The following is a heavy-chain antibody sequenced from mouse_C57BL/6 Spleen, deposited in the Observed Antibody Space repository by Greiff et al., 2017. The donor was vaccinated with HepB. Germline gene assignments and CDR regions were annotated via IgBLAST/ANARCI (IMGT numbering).Heavy chain of an antibody. CDR2: INPYNGDT. J-gene: IGHJ2*01. CDR1: GYSFTGYF. D-gene: IGHD2-1*01. CDR3: ARGGNYEEFDY. Sequence: VQLKQSGPELVKPGDSVKISCKASGYSFTGYFMNWVMQSHGKSLEWIGRINPYNGDTFYNQKFKGKATLTVDKSSSTAHMELRSLTSEDSAVYYCARGGNYEEFDYWGQGTTLTVSS. V-gene: IGHV1-20*01.